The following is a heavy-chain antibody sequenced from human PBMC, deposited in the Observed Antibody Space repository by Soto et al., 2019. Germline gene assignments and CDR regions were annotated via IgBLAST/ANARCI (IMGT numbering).Heavy chain of an antibody. V-gene: IGHV3-30*18. J-gene: IGHJ4*02. CDR3: AKDRDYGGVASYFDY. Sequence: QVQLVESGGGVVQAGGSLRLSCAVSGITFSKYGMHWVRQAPGKGLEWVAVISYDGNSEFYAASVTGRFAISRDNSKNRLYLQMNSLRVDDTAVYYCAKDRDYGGVASYFDYWGRGTLVSVSS. D-gene: IGHD4-17*01. CDR1: GITFSKYG. CDR2: ISYDGNSE.